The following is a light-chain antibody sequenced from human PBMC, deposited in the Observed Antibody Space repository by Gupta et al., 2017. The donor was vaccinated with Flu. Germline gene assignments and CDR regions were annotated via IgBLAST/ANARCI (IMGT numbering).Light chain of an antibody. Sequence: QSVLTQPPSASGTPGRGVTISCSGSSSNIGSNIVNWYQQFPGTAPKLLIYSNNQRPSGVPDRFSGSKSGTSASLAISGLQSEDEADYYCATWDDSLNTWVFGGGTMLTVL. V-gene: IGLV1-44*01. CDR3: ATWDDSLNTWV. CDR1: SSNIGSNI. J-gene: IGLJ3*02. CDR2: SNN.